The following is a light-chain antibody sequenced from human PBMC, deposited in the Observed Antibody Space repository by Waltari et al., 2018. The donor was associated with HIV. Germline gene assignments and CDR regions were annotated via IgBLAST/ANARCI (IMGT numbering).Light chain of an antibody. J-gene: IGLJ3*02. Sequence: QSALTPPRSVSGSPGQSVTTSCIGTSSDVGGYDYVSWYQQHPGKAPKLMIYDVIKRPSGVPDRFSGSKSGNTASLTISGLQAEDEADYYCCSYAVTYGVFGGGTKVTVL. CDR1: SSDVGGYDY. V-gene: IGLV2-11*01. CDR3: CSYAVTYGV. CDR2: DVI.